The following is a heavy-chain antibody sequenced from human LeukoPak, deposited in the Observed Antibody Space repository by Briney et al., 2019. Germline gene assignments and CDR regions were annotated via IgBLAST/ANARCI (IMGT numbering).Heavy chain of an antibody. J-gene: IGHJ4*02. CDR3: ARDLAAAGYFDY. CDR1: GGSISSGGYY. D-gene: IGHD6-13*01. V-gene: IGHV4-31*03. Sequence: SETLSLTCTVSGGSISSGGYYWSWIRQHPGKGLEWIGYIYYSGSTYYNPSLKSRVTISVDTSKNQFSLKLSSVTAADMAVYYCARDLAAAGYFDYWGQGTLVTVSS. CDR2: IYYSGST.